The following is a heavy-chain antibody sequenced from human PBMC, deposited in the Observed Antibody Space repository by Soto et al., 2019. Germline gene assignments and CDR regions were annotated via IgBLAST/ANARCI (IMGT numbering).Heavy chain of an antibody. CDR3: TTDEVWCTNGFCRYYYYGMDV. V-gene: IGHV3-15*01. D-gene: IGHD2-8*01. CDR1: GFTFSSAW. J-gene: IGHJ6*02. Sequence: EVQLVESAGGLVKPGGSLRLSCAASGFTFSSAWMSWVRQAPGKGLEWVGRIKSKTDGGTTDYAAPVKGRFTISRDDSKNTLYLQLNSLKTADTAVYYCTTDEVWCTNGFCRYYYYGMDVWGQGTTVIVSS. CDR2: IKSKTDGGTT.